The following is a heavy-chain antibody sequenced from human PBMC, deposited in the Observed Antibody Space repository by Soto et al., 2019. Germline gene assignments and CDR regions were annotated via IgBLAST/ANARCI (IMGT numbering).Heavy chain of an antibody. Sequence: QVQLVQSGAEVKKPGSSVKVSCKASGGTFSSYAISWVRQAPGQGLEWMGGIIPIFGTAHYAQKFQGRVTITADESTRTAYMELSSLRSEDTAVYYCARGKYLGRAAAGDYWGQGTLVTVSS. CDR3: ARGKYLGRAAAGDY. CDR2: IIPIFGTA. CDR1: GGTFSSYA. J-gene: IGHJ4*02. D-gene: IGHD6-13*01. V-gene: IGHV1-69*12.